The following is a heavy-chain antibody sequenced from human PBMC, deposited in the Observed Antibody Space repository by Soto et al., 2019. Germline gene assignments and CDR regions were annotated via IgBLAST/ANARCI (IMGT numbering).Heavy chain of an antibody. Sequence: SQTLSLTCAISGDSVSSSRAAWNWIRQSPSRGLEWLGRTYYRSRWYNDYAVSVKSRIIINPDTSKNQFSLQLKSVTPEDTAVYYCARRAVPVAARLNTPGDDAFDFWGQGTMVTVSS. CDR1: GDSVSSSRAA. V-gene: IGHV6-1*01. D-gene: IGHD6-19*01. CDR3: ARRAVPVAARLNTPGDDAFDF. CDR2: TYYRSRWYN. J-gene: IGHJ3*01.